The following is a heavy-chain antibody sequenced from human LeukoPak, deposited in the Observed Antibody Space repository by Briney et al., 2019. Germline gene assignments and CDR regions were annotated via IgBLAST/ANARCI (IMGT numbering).Heavy chain of an antibody. CDR2: ISGSGGST. Sequence: GGSLRLSCAASGFTFSSYAMSWVRRAPGKGLEWVSAISGSGGSTYYADSVKGRFTISRDNSKNTLYLQMNSLRAEDTAVYYCAKVYYDILTGYYRMWGYFDYWGQGTLVTVSS. D-gene: IGHD3-9*01. CDR3: AKVYYDILTGYYRMWGYFDY. J-gene: IGHJ4*02. CDR1: GFTFSSYA. V-gene: IGHV3-23*01.